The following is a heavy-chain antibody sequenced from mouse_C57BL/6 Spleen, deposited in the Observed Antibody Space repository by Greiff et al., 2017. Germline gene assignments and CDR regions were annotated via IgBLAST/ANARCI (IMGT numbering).Heavy chain of an antibody. CDR3: ARHGSRSYDVDY. J-gene: IGHJ2*01. V-gene: IGHV5-6*01. CDR1: GFTFSSSG. Sequence: GFTFSSSGMSWVRPSPDKRLEWVATISRGGSYTYYPDSVKGRFTISRDNAKNTLYLQMSSLKSEDTAMYYCARHGSRSYDVDYWGQGTTLTVSS. D-gene: IGHD1-1*01. CDR2: ISRGGSYT.